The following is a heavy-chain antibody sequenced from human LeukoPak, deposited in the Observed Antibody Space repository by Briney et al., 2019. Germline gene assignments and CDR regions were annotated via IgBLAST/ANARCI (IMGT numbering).Heavy chain of an antibody. CDR3: ARAAGYCSSTSCYYWFDP. CDR1: GGSISSYY. V-gene: IGHV4-59*01. J-gene: IGHJ5*02. CDR2: IYYSGNT. D-gene: IGHD2-2*01. Sequence: SETLSLTCTVSGGSISSYYWSWIRQPPGKGLEWIGYIYYSGNTNYNPSLKSRVTISVDTSKNQFSLKLSSVTAADTAVYYCARAAGYCSSTSCYYWFDPWGQGTLVTVSS.